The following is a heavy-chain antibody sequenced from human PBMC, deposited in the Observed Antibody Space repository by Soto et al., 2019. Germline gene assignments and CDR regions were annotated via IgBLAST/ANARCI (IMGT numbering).Heavy chain of an antibody. CDR2: ISSSSSYI. D-gene: IGHD5-12*01. J-gene: IGHJ3*02. CDR1: GFTFSSYS. V-gene: IGHV3-21*01. Sequence: EVQLVESGGGLVKPGASLRLSCAASGFTFSSYSMNWVRQAPGKGLEWVSSISSSSSYIYYADSVKGRFTISRDNAKNSLYLQMNGLRAEDTAVYYCARVDIMATESAFDIWGQGTMVTVSS. CDR3: ARVDIMATESAFDI.